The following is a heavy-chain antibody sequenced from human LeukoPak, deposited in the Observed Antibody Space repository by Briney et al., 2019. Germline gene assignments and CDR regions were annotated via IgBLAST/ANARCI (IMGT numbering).Heavy chain of an antibody. CDR3: AETSHSGYPNY. V-gene: IGHV3-48*01. CDR2: ISSGSSTI. D-gene: IGHD3-22*01. Sequence: GGSLRLSCAASGFTFSSYSMNWVRQAPGKGLEWVSYISSGSSTIYYADSVKGRFIISRDNAKNSLYLQMNSLRAEDTAVYYCAETSHSGYPNYWGQGTLVTVSS. CDR1: GFTFSSYS. J-gene: IGHJ4*02.